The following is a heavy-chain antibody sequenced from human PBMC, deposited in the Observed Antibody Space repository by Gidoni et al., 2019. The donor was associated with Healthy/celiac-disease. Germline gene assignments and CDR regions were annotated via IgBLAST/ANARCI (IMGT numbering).Heavy chain of an antibody. CDR3: ARVGGSYYDFWSGYYTGYYYGMDV. V-gene: IGHV4-59*01. CDR1: GGSISIYY. Sequence: QVQLQESGPGLVKPSETLSLTCTVSGGSISIYYWRWIRQPPGKGLEWIGYIYYSGSTNYNPSLKSRVTISVDTSKNQFSLKLSSVTAADTAVYYCARVGGSYYDFWSGYYTGYYYGMDVWGQGTTVTVSS. CDR2: IYYSGST. J-gene: IGHJ6*02. D-gene: IGHD3-3*01.